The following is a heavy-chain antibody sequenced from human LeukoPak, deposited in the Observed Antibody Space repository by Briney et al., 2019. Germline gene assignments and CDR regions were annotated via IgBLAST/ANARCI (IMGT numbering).Heavy chain of an antibody. CDR3: ARDLERYSLRSWFDP. D-gene: IGHD5-18*01. CDR2: IYYSGST. V-gene: IGHV4-39*07. CDR1: GGSISSSSYY. J-gene: IGHJ5*02. Sequence: SETLSLTCTVSGGSISSSSYYWGWIRQPPGKGLEWIGSIYYSGSTYYNPSLKSRVTISVDTSKNQFSLKLSSVTAADTAVYYCARDLERYSLRSWFDPWGQGTLVTVSS.